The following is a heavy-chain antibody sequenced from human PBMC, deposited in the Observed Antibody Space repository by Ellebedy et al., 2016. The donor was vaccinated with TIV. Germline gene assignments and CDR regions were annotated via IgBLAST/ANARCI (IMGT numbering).Heavy chain of an antibody. V-gene: IGHV3-48*01. Sequence: GESLKISCAASGFTFRSYSMNWVRQAPGKGLEWVSYISSSSSTIYYAASVKGRFTISRDNAMTSLYLQMNSLRAEDTAVYYCVRSIGAGTCHWGQGTLVTVSS. CDR2: ISSSSSTI. CDR1: GFTFRSYS. D-gene: IGHD6-19*01. J-gene: IGHJ4*02. CDR3: VRSIGAGTCH.